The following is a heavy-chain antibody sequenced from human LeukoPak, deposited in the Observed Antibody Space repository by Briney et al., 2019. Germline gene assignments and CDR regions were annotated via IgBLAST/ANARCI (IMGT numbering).Heavy chain of an antibody. V-gene: IGHV3-23*01. J-gene: IGHJ4*02. CDR3: AKHLDIVATIDFDY. D-gene: IGHD5-12*01. CDR1: GFTFSSYG. Sequence: GGSLRLSCAASGFTFSSYGMHWVRQAPGKGLEWVSAISGSGGSTYYADSVKGRFTISRDNSKNTLYLQMNSLRAEDTAVYYCAKHLDIVATIDFDYWGQGTLVTVSS. CDR2: ISGSGGST.